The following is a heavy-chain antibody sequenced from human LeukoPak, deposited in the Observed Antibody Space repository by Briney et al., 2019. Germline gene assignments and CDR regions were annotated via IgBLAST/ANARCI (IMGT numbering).Heavy chain of an antibody. V-gene: IGHV1-18*01. CDR2: ISAYNGNT. J-gene: IGHJ6*02. Sequence: GSVKVSCKASGYTFTSYDINWVRQATGQGLEWMGWISAYNGNTNYAQKLQGRVTMTTDTSTSTAYMELRSLKSDDTAVYYCARALGGYGYMDVWGQGTTVTVSS. CDR1: GYTFTSYD. D-gene: IGHD2-15*01. CDR3: ARALGGYGYMDV.